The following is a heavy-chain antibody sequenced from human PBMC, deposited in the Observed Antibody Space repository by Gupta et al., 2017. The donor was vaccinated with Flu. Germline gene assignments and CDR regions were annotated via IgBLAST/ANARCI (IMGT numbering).Heavy chain of an antibody. CDR2: IIPIFGTA. D-gene: IGHD2-8*01. Sequence: PGQGLEWMGGIIPIFGTANYAQKFQGRVTITADKSTSTAYMELSSLRSEDTAMYYCASGYCTNGVCRYNWFDPWGQGTLVTVSS. CDR3: ASGYCTNGVCRYNWFDP. V-gene: IGHV1-69*06. J-gene: IGHJ5*02.